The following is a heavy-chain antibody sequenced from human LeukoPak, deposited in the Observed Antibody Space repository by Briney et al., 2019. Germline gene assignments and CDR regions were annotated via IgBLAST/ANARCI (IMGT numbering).Heavy chain of an antibody. CDR2: INHSGST. J-gene: IGHJ4*02. V-gene: IGHV4-34*01. CDR1: GGSFSGYY. D-gene: IGHD3-16*02. Sequence: SETLSLTCAVYGGSFSGYYWSWIRQPPGKRLEWIGEINHSGSTNYNPSLKSRVTISVDTSKNQFSLKLSSVTAADTAVYYCARLYYDYVWGSYRYPHYFDYWGQGTLVTVSS. CDR3: ARLYYDYVWGSYRYPHYFDY.